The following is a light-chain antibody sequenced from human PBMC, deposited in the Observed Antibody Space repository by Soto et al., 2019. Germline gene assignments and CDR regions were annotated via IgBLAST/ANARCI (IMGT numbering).Light chain of an antibody. Sequence: DIQMTQSPSTLSASVGDRVTITCRASQSISSWLAWYQQKPGKAPKLLIYKASSLESGVPSRFTGSGSGTEFTLTISILQPDDFATYYCQQYNSYPLIGPGTKVDIK. CDR3: QQYNSYPL. J-gene: IGKJ3*01. V-gene: IGKV1-5*03. CDR1: QSISSW. CDR2: KAS.